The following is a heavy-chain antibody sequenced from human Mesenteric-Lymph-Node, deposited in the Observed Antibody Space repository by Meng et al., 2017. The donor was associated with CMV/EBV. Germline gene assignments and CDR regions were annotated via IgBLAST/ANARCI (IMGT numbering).Heavy chain of an antibody. Sequence: SKASGYSFTTYGISWVRQAPGQGLEWMGWINPYNGNTKYAQKLQGRVTMTTDTSTSTGYMELRSLRSDDTAVYYCARDRSGSWGFDPWGQGTLVTVSS. CDR2: INPYNGNT. CDR1: GYSFTTYG. D-gene: IGHD3-3*01. J-gene: IGHJ5*02. CDR3: ARDRSGSWGFDP. V-gene: IGHV1-18*01.